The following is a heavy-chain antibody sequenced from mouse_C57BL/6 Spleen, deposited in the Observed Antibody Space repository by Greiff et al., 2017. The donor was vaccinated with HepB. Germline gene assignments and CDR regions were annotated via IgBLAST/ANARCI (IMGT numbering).Heavy chain of an antibody. CDR3: TRGATVDWFAY. V-gene: IGHV1-15*01. CDR1: GYTFTDYE. D-gene: IGHD1-1*01. Sequence: QVQLQQSGAELVRPGASVTLSCKASGYTFTDYEMHWVKQTPVHGLEWIGAIDPETGGTAYNQKFKGKAILTADKSSSTAYMELRSLTSEDSAVYYCTRGATVDWFAYWGQGTLVTVSA. CDR2: IDPETGGT. J-gene: IGHJ3*01.